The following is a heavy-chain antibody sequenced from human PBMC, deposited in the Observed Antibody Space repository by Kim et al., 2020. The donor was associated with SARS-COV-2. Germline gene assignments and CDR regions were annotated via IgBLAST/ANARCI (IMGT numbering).Heavy chain of an antibody. D-gene: IGHD3-9*01. CDR2: ISSSSSYI. Sequence: GGSLRLSCAASGFTFSSYNMNWVRRAPGKGLEWVSFISSSSSYIYYADSVKGRFTISRDNAKNSLYLQMNSLRAEDTAVYYCARGGELLRYFDWLLLGGNYGMDVWGQGTTVTVSS. J-gene: IGHJ6*02. CDR1: GFTFSSYN. V-gene: IGHV3-21*01. CDR3: ARGGELLRYFDWLLLGGNYGMDV.